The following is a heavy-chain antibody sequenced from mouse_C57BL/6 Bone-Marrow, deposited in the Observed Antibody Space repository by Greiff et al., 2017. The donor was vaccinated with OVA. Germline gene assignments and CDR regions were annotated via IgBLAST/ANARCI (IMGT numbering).Heavy chain of an antibody. CDR3: AGGYYHYWYFDV. J-gene: IGHJ1*03. V-gene: IGHV14-3*01. D-gene: IGHD2-3*01. CDR1: GFTIKNTY. Sequence: EVQLQQSVAELVRPGASVKLSCTASGFTIKNTYMHWVKQRPEQGLEWIGRIDPANGNTKYAPKFQGKATITADTSSNTAYLQLSSLTSEDTAIYYCAGGYYHYWYFDVWGTGTTVTVSS. CDR2: IDPANGNT.